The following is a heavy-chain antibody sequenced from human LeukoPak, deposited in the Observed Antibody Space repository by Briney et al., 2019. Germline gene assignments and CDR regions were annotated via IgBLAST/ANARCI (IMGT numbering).Heavy chain of an antibody. CDR1: GGSFSGYY. Sequence: NPSETLSLXCAVYGGSFSGYYWRWSRLPPGKGLEWIGEINHSGSTNYNPSLKSRVTISIDTSKNQFSLNLSSVAAADTAVYYCARRATNSRLSMVRGVIVAANNHHFDYWGQGTLVTVSS. CDR3: ARRATNSRLSMVRGVIVAANNHHFDY. J-gene: IGHJ4*02. V-gene: IGHV4-34*01. D-gene: IGHD3-10*01. CDR2: INHSGST.